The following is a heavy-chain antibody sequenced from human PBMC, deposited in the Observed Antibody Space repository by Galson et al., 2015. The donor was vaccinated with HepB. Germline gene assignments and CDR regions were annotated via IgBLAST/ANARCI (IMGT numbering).Heavy chain of an antibody. V-gene: IGHV3-23*01. CDR3: TKGDSASYYRSYFDY. D-gene: IGHD3-10*01. Sequence: SLRLSCAASGFTFSSYAMTWVRQAPGRGLERVSTISGSGGSTYYADSVKGRFAISRDNSDNKVFLQIDSLRAEDTAVYYCTKGDSASYYRSYFDYWGQGTLVTVSS. J-gene: IGHJ4*02. CDR1: GFTFSSYA. CDR2: ISGSGGST.